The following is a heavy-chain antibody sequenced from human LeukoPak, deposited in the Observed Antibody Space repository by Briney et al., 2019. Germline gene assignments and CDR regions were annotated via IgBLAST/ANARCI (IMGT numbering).Heavy chain of an antibody. Sequence: PSETLSLTCTVSGGSISSGSYYWSWIRQPAGKGLEWIGRIYTSGSTNYNPSLKSRVTISVDTSKNQFSLKLSSVTAADTAVYYCARLDIVVVPAAIPTDAFDIWGQGTMVTVSS. CDR1: GGSISSGSYY. V-gene: IGHV4-61*02. CDR2: IYTSGST. CDR3: ARLDIVVVPAAIPTDAFDI. J-gene: IGHJ3*02. D-gene: IGHD2-2*02.